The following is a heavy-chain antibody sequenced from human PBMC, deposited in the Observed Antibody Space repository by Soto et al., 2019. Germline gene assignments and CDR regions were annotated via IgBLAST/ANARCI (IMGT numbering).Heavy chain of an antibody. V-gene: IGHV1-18*01. CDR2: ISAYNGNT. D-gene: IGHD3-10*01. CDR1: GYTFTSYG. J-gene: IGHJ6*02. Sequence: GASVKVSCKASGYTFTSYGISWVRQAPGQGLEWMGWISAYNGNTNYAQKLKGRVTMTTDTSTSTAYIGLRSLRFDDTAVFYCARFEVGWFGPVPNYYYYGMDVWGQGTTVTVSS. CDR3: ARFEVGWFGPVPNYYYYGMDV.